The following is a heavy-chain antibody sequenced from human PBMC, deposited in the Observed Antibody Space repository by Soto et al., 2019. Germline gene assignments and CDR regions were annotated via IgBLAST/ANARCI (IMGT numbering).Heavy chain of an antibody. J-gene: IGHJ5*02. V-gene: IGHV3-30*04. Sequence: PGGSLRLSCAASGFSFSRHTMNWIRQAPGKGLEWVASISYDGTNKYYADSVKGRFTISRDNSKNTMSVQMNSLRAEDTAVYYCAKSDHIVVEWWFDPWGQGTLVTVSS. CDR3: AKSDHIVVEWWFDP. CDR2: ISYDGTNK. CDR1: GFSFSRHT. D-gene: IGHD2-21*01.